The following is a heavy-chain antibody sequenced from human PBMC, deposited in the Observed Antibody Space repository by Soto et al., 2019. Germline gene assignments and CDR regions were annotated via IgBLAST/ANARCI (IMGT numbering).Heavy chain of an antibody. D-gene: IGHD3-22*01. CDR2: ISWDGGST. CDR3: AKDGRVEMATMIFDY. CDR1: GFTFDYYT. Sequence: GGSLRLSCAASGFTFDYYTMHWVRQAPGKGLEWVSLISWDGGSTYYADSVKGRFTISRDNSKNSLYLQMNSLRTEDTALYYCAKDGRVEMATMIFDYWGQGTLVTVSS. J-gene: IGHJ4*02. V-gene: IGHV3-43*01.